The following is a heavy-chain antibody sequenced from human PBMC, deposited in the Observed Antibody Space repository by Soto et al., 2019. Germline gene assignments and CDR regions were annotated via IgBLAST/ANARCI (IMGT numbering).Heavy chain of an antibody. CDR3: AREKGPRNLIDY. D-gene: IGHD1-1*01. CDR2: IYYSGST. V-gene: IGHV4-30-4*02. J-gene: IGHJ4*02. CDR1: GCSISSGDYY. Sequence: SETLSLTCTVSGCSISSGDYYWSWLRQPPGQGLEWIGYIYYSGSTYYNPSLKSRVIISVDTFKNQFSLKRSSVTAADSAVYYCAREKGPRNLIDYWGQGTLVTVSS.